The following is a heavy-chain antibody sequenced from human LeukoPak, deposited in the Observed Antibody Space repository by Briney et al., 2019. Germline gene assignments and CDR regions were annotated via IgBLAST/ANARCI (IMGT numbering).Heavy chain of an antibody. CDR1: GFIVSSNY. CDR3: ARVPSSGWYLGY. V-gene: IGHV3-53*01. CDR2: IYSGGST. Sequence: PGGSLRLSCAASGFIVSSNYMSWVRQAPGKGLEWVSIIYSGGSTYYADSVKGRFTISRDNSKNTLYLQMNSLRAEDTAVYYCARVPSSGWYLGYWGQGTLVTVSS. J-gene: IGHJ4*02. D-gene: IGHD6-19*01.